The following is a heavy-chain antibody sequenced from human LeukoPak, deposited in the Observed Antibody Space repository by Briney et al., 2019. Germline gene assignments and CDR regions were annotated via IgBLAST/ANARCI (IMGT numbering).Heavy chain of an antibody. D-gene: IGHD2-15*01. V-gene: IGHV3-23*01. J-gene: IGHJ4*02. Sequence: GGSLRLSCAASGFTFSSYAMSWVRQAPGKGLEWVSAISGSGGSTYYADSVKGRSTISRDNSKNTLYLQMNSLRAEDTAVYYCAKLGYCSGGSCYALYDYWGQGTLVTVSS. CDR3: AKLGYCSGGSCYALYDY. CDR1: GFTFSSYA. CDR2: ISGSGGST.